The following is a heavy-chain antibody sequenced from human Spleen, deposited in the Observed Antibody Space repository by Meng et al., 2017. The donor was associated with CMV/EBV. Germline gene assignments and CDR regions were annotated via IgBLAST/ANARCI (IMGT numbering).Heavy chain of an antibody. Sequence: YTFTGYYMHWVRQAPGQGLEWMGWINPNSGGTNYAQKFQGRVTMTRDTSISTAYMELSRLRSDDTAVYYCAREKSIAARRWSVRPVDYWGQGTLVTVSS. CDR1: YTFTGYY. CDR2: INPNSGGT. V-gene: IGHV1-2*02. D-gene: IGHD6-6*01. CDR3: AREKSIAARRWSVRPVDY. J-gene: IGHJ4*02.